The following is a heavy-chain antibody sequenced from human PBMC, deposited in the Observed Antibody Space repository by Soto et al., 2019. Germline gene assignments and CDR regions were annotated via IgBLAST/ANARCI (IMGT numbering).Heavy chain of an antibody. CDR2: VYYRGNT. Sequence: SETLSLTCTVSGGSISGFYWSWFRQPPGKGLEWIAYVYYRGNTNYSPSLKSRLTASVSTSKNQFSLQLHSVTAADTAVYYCARDDAAGKMDVWGKGTTVTVSS. CDR3: ARDDAAGKMDV. V-gene: IGHV4-59*01. J-gene: IGHJ6*04. D-gene: IGHD6-13*01. CDR1: GGSISGFY.